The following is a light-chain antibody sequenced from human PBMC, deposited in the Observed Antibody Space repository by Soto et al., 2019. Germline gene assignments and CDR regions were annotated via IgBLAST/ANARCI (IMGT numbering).Light chain of an antibody. Sequence: QSVLTQPASVSGSPGQSITISCTGTNSDICTYNYVSWSQQHPGKAPKLMIYEVNNRPSGVSNRFSGSKSGNTASLTISGLQAEDEADYYCSSYTSSSTYVFGTGTKVTVL. V-gene: IGLV2-14*01. CDR3: SSYTSSSTYV. J-gene: IGLJ1*01. CDR2: EVN. CDR1: NSDICTYNY.